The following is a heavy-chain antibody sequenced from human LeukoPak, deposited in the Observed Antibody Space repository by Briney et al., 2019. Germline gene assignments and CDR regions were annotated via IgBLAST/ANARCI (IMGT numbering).Heavy chain of an antibody. J-gene: IGHJ4*02. CDR2: FSGSGGSV. Sequence: GGSLRLSCAASGLACSGYARSWVRQAPGKGLEWVSGFSGSGGSVYYADSVKGRFTISRDNSKNILYLQMKNLRVEHTAVYYCAKHIVAGISYYFEHWGQGIPVTVSS. D-gene: IGHD6-19*01. CDR3: AKHIVAGISYYFEH. CDR1: GLACSGYA. V-gene: IGHV3-23*01.